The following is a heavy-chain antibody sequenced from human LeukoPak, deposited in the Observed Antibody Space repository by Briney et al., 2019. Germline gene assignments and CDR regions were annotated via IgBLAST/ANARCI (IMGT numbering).Heavy chain of an antibody. Sequence: GASVKVSCKASGYTFTGYYMHWVRQAPGQGLEWMGWINPNSGGTNYAQKFQGRVTMTRDTSISTAYMELSRLRSDDTAVYYCARDSRMGSGWTPSNFDYWGQGTLVTVSS. J-gene: IGHJ4*02. D-gene: IGHD6-19*01. CDR3: ARDSRMGSGWTPSNFDY. V-gene: IGHV1-2*02. CDR2: INPNSGGT. CDR1: GYTFTGYY.